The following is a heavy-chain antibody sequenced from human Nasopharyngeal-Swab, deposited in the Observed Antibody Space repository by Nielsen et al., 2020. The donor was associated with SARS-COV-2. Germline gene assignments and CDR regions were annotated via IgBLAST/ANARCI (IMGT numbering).Heavy chain of an antibody. D-gene: IGHD6-13*01. V-gene: IGHV3-30-3*01. CDR1: GFTFSSYA. J-gene: IGHJ3*02. CDR2: MSYDGSNK. CDR3: ARARPRLSRSIAAAGLDTFDI. Sequence: LSLTCAASGFTFSSYAMHWVRQAPGKGLEWVAFMSYDGSNKYYADSVKGRFTISRDNSNSTLYLQMSSLRPEDTAVYFCARARPRLSRSIAAAGLDTFDIWGQGTMVTVSS.